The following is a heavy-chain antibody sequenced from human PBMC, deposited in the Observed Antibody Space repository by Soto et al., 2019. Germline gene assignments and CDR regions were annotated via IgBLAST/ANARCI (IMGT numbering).Heavy chain of an antibody. V-gene: IGHV1-8*01. CDR3: ARVMQQLVQGGYYYYYYMDV. CDR2: MNPNSGNT. Sequence: ASVKVSCKASGYTFTSYDINWVRQATGQGLEWMGWMNPNSGNTGYAQKFRGRVTMTRNTSISTAYMELSSLRSEDTAVYYCARVMQQLVQGGYYYYYYMDVWGKGTTVTVSS. D-gene: IGHD6-13*01. J-gene: IGHJ6*03. CDR1: GYTFTSYD.